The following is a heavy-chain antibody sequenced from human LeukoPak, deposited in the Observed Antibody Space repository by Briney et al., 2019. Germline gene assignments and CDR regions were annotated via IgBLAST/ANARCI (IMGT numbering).Heavy chain of an antibody. J-gene: IGHJ4*02. D-gene: IGHD1-1*01. CDR1: GFTFSTYA. Sequence: GGSLRLSCAASGFTFSTYAMTWVRQAPGKGLEWVSSISGSGATTYYADSVKGRFTISRDNSKNTLYLQMNSLRAEDTAVYYCAKRLEGQDWGQGTLVTVSS. V-gene: IGHV3-23*01. CDR2: ISGSGATT. CDR3: AKRLEGQD.